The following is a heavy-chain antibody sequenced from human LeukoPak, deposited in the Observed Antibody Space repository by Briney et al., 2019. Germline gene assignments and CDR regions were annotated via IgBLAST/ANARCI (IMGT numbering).Heavy chain of an antibody. J-gene: IGHJ4*02. CDR2: IYYTGST. V-gene: IGHV4-59*01. D-gene: IGHD3-22*01. CDR1: GGSINSYY. CDR3: ARRGSSGYYSP. Sequence: MSSETLSLTCSVSGGSINSYYWSWYRQPPRKELEWIGYIYYTGSTNYNPSLKSRVTISVDTSKNQFSLKLSSVTAADTAVYYCARRGSSGYYSPWGQGTLVTVSS.